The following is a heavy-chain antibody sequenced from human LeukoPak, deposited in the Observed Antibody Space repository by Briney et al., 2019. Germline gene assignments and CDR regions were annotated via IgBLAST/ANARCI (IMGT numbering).Heavy chain of an antibody. CDR2: IKQEGSEK. V-gene: IGHV3-7*01. Sequence: GGSLRVSCAASGFTFSSYWMSWVRPAPGKGLEWVANIKQEGSEKYYVDTLKGRFTISRDNAKNTLYLQMNRLRAEDTAVYYCGRGGGYDSQFDYWGQGTLVTVSS. D-gene: IGHD5-12*01. CDR3: GRGGGYDSQFDY. J-gene: IGHJ4*02. CDR1: GFTFSSYW.